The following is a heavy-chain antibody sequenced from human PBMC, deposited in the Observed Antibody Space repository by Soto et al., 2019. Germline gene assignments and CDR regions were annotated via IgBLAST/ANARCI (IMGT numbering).Heavy chain of an antibody. Sequence: GGSLRLSCSASGFTLSGHGMHWVRQAPGRGLEWVGVVVKDGRDPFYADPVKGRFTISRDISQNTIYLQMDSLRPDDSGVYYCAKDPDRMLMDHWGRGTLVTVSS. D-gene: IGHD3-16*01. V-gene: IGHV3-30*18. CDR3: AKDPDRMLMDH. CDR1: GFTLSGHG. CDR2: VVKDGRDP. J-gene: IGHJ4*02.